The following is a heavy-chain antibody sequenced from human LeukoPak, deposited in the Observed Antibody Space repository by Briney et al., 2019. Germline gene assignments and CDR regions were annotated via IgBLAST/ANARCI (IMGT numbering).Heavy chain of an antibody. V-gene: IGHV4-59*01. Sequence: SETLSLTCTVSGGSINSYSWYWIRQPPGKGLEWIGYIYYSGSTNYNPSLKSRITISLDTSKNQFSLKLSSVTAADTAVYYCARVEDYYGSGSYYYFDYWGQGTLVTVSS. D-gene: IGHD3-10*01. CDR3: ARVEDYYGSGSYYYFDY. J-gene: IGHJ4*02. CDR2: IYYSGST. CDR1: GGSINSYS.